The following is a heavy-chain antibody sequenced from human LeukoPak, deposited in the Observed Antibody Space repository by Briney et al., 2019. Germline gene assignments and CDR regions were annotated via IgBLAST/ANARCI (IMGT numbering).Heavy chain of an antibody. V-gene: IGHV5-51*01. Sequence: PGESLKISCKGSGYSFTSYWIGWVRQMPGKGLEWMGVIYPGDSDTRYSPSFQGQVTISADKSISTAYLQWSSLKASDTAMYYCASHRTNYYYDSSGYGHDAFDIWGQGTMVTVSS. CDR2: IYPGDSDT. J-gene: IGHJ3*02. D-gene: IGHD3-22*01. CDR3: ASHRTNYYYDSSGYGHDAFDI. CDR1: GYSFTSYW.